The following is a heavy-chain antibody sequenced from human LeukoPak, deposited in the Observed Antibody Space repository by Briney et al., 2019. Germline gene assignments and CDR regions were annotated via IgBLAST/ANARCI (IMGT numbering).Heavy chain of an antibody. V-gene: IGHV3-30*02. Sequence: QPGGSLRLSCAASGFTFSSYGMHWVRQAPGKGLEWVAFIRYDGSNKYYADSVKGRFTISRDNSKNTLYLQMNSLRAEDTAVYYCAKDGILLSYYYYMDVWGKGTTVTVSS. CDR3: AKDGILLSYYYYMDV. D-gene: IGHD3-3*01. CDR2: IRYDGSNK. J-gene: IGHJ6*03. CDR1: GFTFSSYG.